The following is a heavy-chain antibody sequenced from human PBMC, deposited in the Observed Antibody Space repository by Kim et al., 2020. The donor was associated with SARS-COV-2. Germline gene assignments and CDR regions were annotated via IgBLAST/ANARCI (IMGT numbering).Heavy chain of an antibody. CDR3: ARGRLGLTMIVVVPYYYYGMDV. V-gene: IGHV1-8*01. CDR2: MNPNSGNT. CDR1: GYTFTSYD. Sequence: ASVKVSCKASGYTFTSYDINWVRQATGQGLEWMGWMNPNSGNTGYAQKFQGRVTMTRNTSISTAYMELSSLRSEDTAVYYCARGRLGLTMIVVVPYYYYGMDVWGQGTTVTVSS. J-gene: IGHJ6*02. D-gene: IGHD3-22*01.